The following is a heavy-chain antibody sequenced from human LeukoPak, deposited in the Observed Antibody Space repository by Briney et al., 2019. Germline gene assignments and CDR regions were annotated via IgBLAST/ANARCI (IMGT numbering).Heavy chain of an antibody. CDR2: IYHSGST. Sequence: PSGTLSLTCAVSGGSISSSNWWSWVRQLPGKGLEWIGEIYHSGSTNYNPSLKSRVTISVDKSKNQFSLKLSSVTAADTAVYYCARDSRSDYYGSGSYNAFDIWGQGTMVTVSS. CDR1: GGSISSSNW. V-gene: IGHV4-4*02. CDR3: ARDSRSDYYGSGSYNAFDI. J-gene: IGHJ3*02. D-gene: IGHD3-10*01.